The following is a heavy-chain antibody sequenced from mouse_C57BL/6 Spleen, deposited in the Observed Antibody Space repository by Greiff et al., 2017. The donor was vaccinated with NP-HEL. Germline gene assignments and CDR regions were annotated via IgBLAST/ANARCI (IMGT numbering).Heavy chain of an antibody. CDR2: INPSTGGT. J-gene: IGHJ2*01. CDR1: GYSFTGYY. V-gene: IGHV1-43*01. D-gene: IGHD2-5*01. CDR3: ARGTLYFSMGY. Sequence: EVQLQQSGPELVKPGASVKISCKASGYSFTGYYMHWVKQSPEKSLEWIGEINPSTGGTSYNQKFKGKATLTVDKSSSPAYMQLKRLTSEDSAVLYCARGTLYFSMGYRGQGTPLTGSS.